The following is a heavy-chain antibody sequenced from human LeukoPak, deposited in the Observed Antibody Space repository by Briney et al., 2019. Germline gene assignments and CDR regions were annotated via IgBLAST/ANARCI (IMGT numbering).Heavy chain of an antibody. CDR3: ARDKEVYELGGQNNWFDP. J-gene: IGHJ5*02. Sequence: SETLSLTCAVYGGSFSGYYWSWIRQPPGKGLEWIGEINHSGSTNYNPSLKSRVTISVDTSKNQFSLKLSSVTAADTAVYYCARDKEVYELGGQNNWFDPWGQGTRVTVSS. D-gene: IGHD2/OR15-2a*01. CDR1: GGSFSGYY. V-gene: IGHV4-34*01. CDR2: INHSGST.